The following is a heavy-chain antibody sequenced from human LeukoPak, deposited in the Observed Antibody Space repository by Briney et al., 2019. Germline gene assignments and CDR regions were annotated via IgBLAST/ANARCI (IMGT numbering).Heavy chain of an antibody. CDR3: ASSYYYDSSGYYRA. CDR1: GFTSSSYG. CDR2: ISYDGSNK. Sequence: GGSLRLSCAASGFTSSSYGMHWVRQAPGKGLEWVAVISYDGSNKYYADSVKGRFTISRDNSKNTLYLQMNSLRAEDTAVYYCASSYYYDSSGYYRAWGQGTLVTVSS. J-gene: IGHJ4*02. V-gene: IGHV3-30*03. D-gene: IGHD3-22*01.